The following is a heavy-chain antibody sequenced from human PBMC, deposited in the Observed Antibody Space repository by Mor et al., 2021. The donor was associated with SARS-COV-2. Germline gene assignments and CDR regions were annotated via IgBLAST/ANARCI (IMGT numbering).Heavy chain of an antibody. V-gene: IGHV1-24*01. J-gene: IGHJ4*02. Sequence: IYAQKFQGRVTMTEDTSTDTAYMELSSLRSEDTAVYYCATSGQWLPFDYWGQGTLV. D-gene: IGHD6-19*01. CDR3: ATSGQWLPFDY.